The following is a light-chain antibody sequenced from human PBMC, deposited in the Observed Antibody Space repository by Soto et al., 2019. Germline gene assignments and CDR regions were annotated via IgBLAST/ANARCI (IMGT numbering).Light chain of an antibody. Sequence: QSALTQPASVSGSPGQSITISCTGTSSDVGNYKYGSWYQQHPGKAPKLMIYEVSNRPSGVSNRFSGSKSGNTASLTISGLQAEDETDYYCFSYTRSGTYVFGTG. CDR1: SSDVGNYKY. V-gene: IGLV2-14*01. CDR3: FSYTRSGTYV. CDR2: EVS. J-gene: IGLJ1*01.